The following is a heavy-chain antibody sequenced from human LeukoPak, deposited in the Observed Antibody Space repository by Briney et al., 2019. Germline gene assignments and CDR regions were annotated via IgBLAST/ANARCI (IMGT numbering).Heavy chain of an antibody. CDR2: IYASGSS. CDR3: ATNVGFGEFAES. J-gene: IGHJ5*02. D-gene: IGHD3-10*01. V-gene: IGHV4-61*02. Sequence: SQTLSLTCTVSGGSFSSGTYWSWIRQSAGKGLEWIGRIYASGSSSYNPSLKSRVTISLDTSENQFSLKLRSVTAADTAVYYCATNVGFGEFAESWGQGTLVTVSS. CDR1: GGSFSSGTY.